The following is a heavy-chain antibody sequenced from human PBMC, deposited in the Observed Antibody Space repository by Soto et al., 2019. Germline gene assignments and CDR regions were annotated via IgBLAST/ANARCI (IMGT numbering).Heavy chain of an antibody. J-gene: IGHJ4*02. CDR2: ISYDGSNK. D-gene: IGHD3-3*01. CDR1: GFTFSSYG. CDR3: AKDYDPVTGY. Sequence: GGSLRLSCAASGFTFSSYGMHWVRQAPGKGLEWVAVISYDGSNKYYADSVKGRFTISRDNSKNTLYLQMNSLRAEDTAVYYSAKDYDPVTGYWGQGTLVTISS. V-gene: IGHV3-30*18.